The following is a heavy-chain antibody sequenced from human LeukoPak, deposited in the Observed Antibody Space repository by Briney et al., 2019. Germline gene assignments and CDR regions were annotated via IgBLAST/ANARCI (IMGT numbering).Heavy chain of an antibody. Sequence: ASVKVSCKASGYTFTSSGMSWVRQAPGQGLEWMGWISAYNGNTNYAQKLQGRVTMTTDTSTSTAYMELRSLRSDDTAVYYCARDRKVTMVRRAFDIWGQGTMVTVSS. CDR3: ARDRKVTMVRRAFDI. D-gene: IGHD3-10*01. CDR1: GYTFTSSG. V-gene: IGHV1-18*01. J-gene: IGHJ3*02. CDR2: ISAYNGNT.